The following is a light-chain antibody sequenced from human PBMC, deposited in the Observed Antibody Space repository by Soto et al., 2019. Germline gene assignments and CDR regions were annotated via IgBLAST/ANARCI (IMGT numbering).Light chain of an antibody. J-gene: IGKJ2*01. CDR2: GAS. V-gene: IGKV3-15*01. Sequence: EIVMTQSPATLSVSPGERATLSCRASQSVSSNLAWYQQKPGQAPRLLIYGASTRATGIPARFSGSGSGTEFTLTISSLQSEDFAVYYCQPYSNWPQNTFGQGTKLEIK. CDR3: QPYSNWPQNT. CDR1: QSVSSN.